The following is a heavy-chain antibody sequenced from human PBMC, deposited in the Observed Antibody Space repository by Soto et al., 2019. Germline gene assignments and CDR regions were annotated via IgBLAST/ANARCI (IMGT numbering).Heavy chain of an antibody. D-gene: IGHD2-21*01. J-gene: IGHJ5*02. CDR2: IYYSGST. V-gene: IGHV4-39*01. CDR1: GGSISSSGYY. CDR3: ARKSRDWFDP. Sequence: PSETLSLTGTVSGGSISSSGYYWGWIRQPPGKGLEWIGSIYYSGSTYYNPSLKSRVTISVDTSKNQFSLKLSSVTAADTAVYYCARKSRDWFDPWGQRTLVTVSS.